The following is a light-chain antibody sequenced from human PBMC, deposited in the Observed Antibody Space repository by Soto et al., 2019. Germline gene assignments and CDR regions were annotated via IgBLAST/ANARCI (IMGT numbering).Light chain of an antibody. J-gene: IGKJ4*02. V-gene: IGKV1-9*01. CDR2: AAS. CDR1: QDISSY. Sequence: IQLTQSPSSLSASVGDRVTITCRASQDISSYLAWYQQKAGKAPRLLMYAASTLQSGVPSRFSGSGSGTDFTLTISSLQPEDVATYYCQQLNSYPLTFGGGTEVESK. CDR3: QQLNSYPLT.